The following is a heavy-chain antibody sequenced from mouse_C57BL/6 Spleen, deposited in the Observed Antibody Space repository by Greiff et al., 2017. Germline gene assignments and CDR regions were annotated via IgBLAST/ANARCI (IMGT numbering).Heavy chain of an antibody. CDR1: GFSLTSYG. CDR2: IWSGGST. CDR3: ARKGGNYGYYAMDY. Sequence: QVQLQQSGPGLVQPSQSLSITCTVSGFSLTSYGVHWVRQSPGKGLEWLGVIWSGGSTDYNAAFISRLSISKDNSKSQVFFKMNSLQADDTAIYYCARKGGNYGYYAMDYWGQGTSVTVSS. V-gene: IGHV2-2*01. J-gene: IGHJ4*01. D-gene: IGHD2-1*01.